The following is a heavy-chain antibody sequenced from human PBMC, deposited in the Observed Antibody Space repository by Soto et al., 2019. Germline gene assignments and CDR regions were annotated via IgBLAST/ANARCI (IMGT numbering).Heavy chain of an antibody. J-gene: IGHJ4*02. V-gene: IGHV1-2*04. CDR2: ISPNSGGT. Sequence: ASVKVSCKASGYTLTGYYMHWVRQAPGQGLEWMGWISPNSGGTNYAQKFQGWVTMTRDTSISTAYMELSRLRSDDTAVYYCARARFGYYGSGVPFYFDYWGQGTLVTVSS. CDR1: GYTLTGYY. CDR3: ARARFGYYGSGVPFYFDY. D-gene: IGHD3-10*01.